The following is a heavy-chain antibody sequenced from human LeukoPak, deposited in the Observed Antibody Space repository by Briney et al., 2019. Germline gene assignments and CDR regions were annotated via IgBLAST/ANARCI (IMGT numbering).Heavy chain of an antibody. Sequence: GASVKVSCKASGYTFTSYYMHWVRQAPGQGLEWMGWINPNSGGTNYAQKFQGWVTMTRDTSISTAYMELSRLRSDDTAVYYCAREDLGQTGTNYGMDVWGQGTTVTVSS. CDR1: GYTFTSYY. CDR3: AREDLGQTGTNYGMDV. D-gene: IGHD1-1*01. V-gene: IGHV1-2*04. J-gene: IGHJ6*02. CDR2: INPNSGGT.